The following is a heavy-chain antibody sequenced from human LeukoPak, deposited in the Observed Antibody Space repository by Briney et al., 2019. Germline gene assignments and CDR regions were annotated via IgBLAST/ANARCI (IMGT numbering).Heavy chain of an antibody. Sequence: GGSLRLSCAASGFTFSNYVMNWVRQAPGKGLEWVSSISSSSSYIYYADSVKGRFTISRDNAKNSPYLQMNSLRAEDTAVYYCAREMLAAVAAQSWGQGTLVTVSS. J-gene: IGHJ5*02. V-gene: IGHV3-21*01. CDR2: ISSSSSYI. CDR1: GFTFSNYV. CDR3: AREMLAAVAAQS. D-gene: IGHD6-19*01.